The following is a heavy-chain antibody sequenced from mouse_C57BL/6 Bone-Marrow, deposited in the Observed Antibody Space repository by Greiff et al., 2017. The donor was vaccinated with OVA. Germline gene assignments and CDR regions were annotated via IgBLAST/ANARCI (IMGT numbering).Heavy chain of an antibody. J-gene: IGHJ3*01. Sequence: QVQLKESGPGLVAPSQSLSITCTASGFSLTSYGVDWVRQPPGKGLEWLGVIWGGGSTTYNSALMSRLSISKDNSKSQVFLKMNSLQTHDTAMYYGAKTPSYGRRKRDWFAYWGQGTLVTVSA. D-gene: IGHD1-1*02. CDR1: GFSLTSYG. CDR2: IWGGGST. CDR3: AKTPSYGRRKRDWFAY. V-gene: IGHV2-9*01.